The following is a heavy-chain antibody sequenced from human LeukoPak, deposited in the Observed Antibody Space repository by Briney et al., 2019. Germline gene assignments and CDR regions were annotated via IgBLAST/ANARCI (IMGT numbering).Heavy chain of an antibody. CDR1: GYTFTSYD. CDR2: MNPNSGNT. D-gene: IGHD6-13*01. V-gene: IGHV1-8*03. Sequence: GASVKVSCKASGYTFTSYDINWVRQATGQGLEWMGWMNPNSGNTGYAQKFQGRVTITRNTSISTAYMELSSLRSEDTAVYYCARTGYSSSWPDYYYYYMDVWGKGTTVTVSS. J-gene: IGHJ6*03. CDR3: ARTGYSSSWPDYYYYYMDV.